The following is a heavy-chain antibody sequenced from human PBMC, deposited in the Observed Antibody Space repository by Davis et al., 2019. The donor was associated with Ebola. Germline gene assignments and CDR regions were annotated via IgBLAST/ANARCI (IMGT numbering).Heavy chain of an antibody. D-gene: IGHD2-2*01. Sequence: MPGGSLRLSCTVSGGSISSSNWWSWVRQPPGKGLEWSGEINHSGSTNYNPSLKSRVTISVDTSKNQFSLKLSSVTAADTAVYYCAREPCGYCSSTSCQRYYYYYGMDVWGQGTTVTVSS. V-gene: IGHV4-4*02. J-gene: IGHJ6*02. CDR2: INHSGST. CDR1: GGSISSSNW. CDR3: AREPCGYCSSTSCQRYYYYYGMDV.